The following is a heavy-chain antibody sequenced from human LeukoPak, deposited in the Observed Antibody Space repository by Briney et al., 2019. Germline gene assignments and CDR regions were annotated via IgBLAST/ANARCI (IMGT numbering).Heavy chain of an antibody. D-gene: IGHD3-10*01. CDR3: ARAHYNGSGRVGWFDP. V-gene: IGHV4-30-2*01. Sequence: PSQTLSLTCAVSGGSISSGGYSWSWIRQPPGKGLEWIGYIYHSGSTYYSPSLKSRVTISVDRSKNQFSLKLSSVTAADTAVYYCARAHYNGSGRVGWFDPWGQGTLVTVSS. J-gene: IGHJ5*02. CDR1: GGSISSGGYS. CDR2: IYHSGST.